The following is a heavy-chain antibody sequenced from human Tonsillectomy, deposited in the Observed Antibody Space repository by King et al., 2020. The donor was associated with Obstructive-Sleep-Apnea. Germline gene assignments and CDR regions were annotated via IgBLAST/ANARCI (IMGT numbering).Heavy chain of an antibody. D-gene: IGHD5-24*01. V-gene: IGHV1-69*01. CDR3: ARDREMATITALVKWFDP. J-gene: IGHJ5*02. Sequence: QLVQSGAEVKKPGSSVKVSCKASGGTFSSYAISWVRQAPGQGLEWMGGIIPICGTANYAQRFQGRVTITADESTSTAYMELSSLRSEDTAVYYCARDREMATITALVKWFDPWGQGTLVTVSS. CDR2: IIPICGTA. CDR1: GGTFSSYA.